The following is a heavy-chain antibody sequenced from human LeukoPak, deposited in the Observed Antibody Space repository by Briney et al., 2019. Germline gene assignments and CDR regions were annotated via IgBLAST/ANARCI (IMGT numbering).Heavy chain of an antibody. V-gene: IGHV4-61*02. J-gene: IGHJ3*02. CDR1: GGSISSGSYY. CDR3: AGYGPPRLRGVRGAFDI. CDR2: IYTSGST. Sequence: SQTLSLTCTVSGGSISSGSYYWSWIRQPAGKGLEWIGRIYTSGSTNYNPSLKSRVTISVDTSKNQFSLKLSSVTAADTAVNYCAGYGPPRLRGVRGAFDIWGQGTMVTVSS. D-gene: IGHD4-17*01.